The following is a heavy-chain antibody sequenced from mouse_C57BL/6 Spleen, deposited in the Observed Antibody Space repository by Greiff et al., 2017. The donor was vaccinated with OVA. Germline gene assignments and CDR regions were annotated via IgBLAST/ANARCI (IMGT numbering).Heavy chain of an antibody. CDR2: IYPGDGDT. CDR3: ASDDYFAY. V-gene: IGHV1-82*01. Sequence: QVQLKESGPELVKPGASVKISCKASGYAFSSSWMNWVKQRPGKGLEWIGRIYPGDGDTNYNGKFKGKATLTADKSSSTAYMQLSSLTSEDSAVYFCASDDYFAYWGQGTLVTVSA. CDR1: GYAFSSSW. J-gene: IGHJ3*01. D-gene: IGHD2-4*01.